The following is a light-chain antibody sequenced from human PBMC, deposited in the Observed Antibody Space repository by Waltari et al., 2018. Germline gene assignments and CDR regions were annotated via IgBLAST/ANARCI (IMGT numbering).Light chain of an antibody. CDR3: QQYNGYPYT. J-gene: IGKJ2*01. CDR2: RAS. V-gene: IGKV1-5*03. CDR1: QSVSSW. Sequence: DIQMTQSPSALSASVGDRVTITCRVSQSVSSWLAWYQQKPGKAPKLLIYRASNLETGVPSRFSGSGSGTEFTLTIRSLQPDDFATYYCQQYNGYPYTFGLGTKLEIK.